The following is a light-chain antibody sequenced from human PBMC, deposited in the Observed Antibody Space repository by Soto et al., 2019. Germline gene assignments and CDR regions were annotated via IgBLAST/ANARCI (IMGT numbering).Light chain of an antibody. CDR2: GAS. Sequence: DIPLTQSPSTLSASVGDRVTITCRASQRIATWLAWYQHQPGSAPKLLIYGASTLQSGVPSRFSGSGSGAEFTLTIDNLQPEDFATYYCQQSYSILITFGQGTRLEIK. J-gene: IGKJ5*01. CDR1: QRIATW. V-gene: IGKV1-5*01. CDR3: QQSYSILIT.